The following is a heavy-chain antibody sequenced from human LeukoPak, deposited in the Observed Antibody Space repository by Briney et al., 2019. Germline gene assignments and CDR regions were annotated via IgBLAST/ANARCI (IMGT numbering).Heavy chain of an antibody. J-gene: IGHJ4*02. CDR2: LDPEDGKT. V-gene: IGHV1-24*01. CDR1: GYTLTEFS. Sequence: ADSVKVSCEVSGYTLTEFSMHCVRQAPGRGLVWGGSLDPEDGKTMYAQKFLGRLTMTEDTSTDTAYMELSSLRSEDTAVYYCATDLTSPYSPNDFWGQGTLVTVSS. CDR3: ATDLTSPYSPNDF. D-gene: IGHD1-26*01.